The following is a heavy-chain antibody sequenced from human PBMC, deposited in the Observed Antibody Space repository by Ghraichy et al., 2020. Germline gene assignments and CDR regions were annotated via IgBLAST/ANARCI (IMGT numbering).Heavy chain of an antibody. Sequence: GGSLRLSCAASGFTFDDYTMHWVRQAPGKGLEWVSLISWDGGSTYYADSVKGRFTISRDNSKNSLYLQMNSLRTEDTALYYCAKGEGDSGSYSRLIDYWGQGTLVTVSS. J-gene: IGHJ4*02. D-gene: IGHD1-26*01. V-gene: IGHV3-43*01. CDR3: AKGEGDSGSYSRLIDY. CDR1: GFTFDDYT. CDR2: ISWDGGST.